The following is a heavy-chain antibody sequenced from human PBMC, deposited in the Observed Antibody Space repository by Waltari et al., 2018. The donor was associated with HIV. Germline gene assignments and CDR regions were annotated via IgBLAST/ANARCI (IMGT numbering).Heavy chain of an antibody. CDR2: ISNRSDFI. D-gene: IGHD5-18*01. Sequence: EVHLLESGGGLVKPGGSLRLSCTASVFRFSCFSMNWVRQVPGKGLEWVSAISNRSDFINYADSVKGRFTIYRDNAANSLYLQMNALRNEDTAVYFCASLPTEGQPPRVFWGQGIIVTVSS. V-gene: IGHV3-21*06. J-gene: IGHJ4*02. CDR1: VFRFSCFS. CDR3: ASLPTEGQPPRVF.